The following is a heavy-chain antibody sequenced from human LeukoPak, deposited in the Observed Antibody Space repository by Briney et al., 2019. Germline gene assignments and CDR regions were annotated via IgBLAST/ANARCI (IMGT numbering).Heavy chain of an antibody. J-gene: IGHJ4*02. D-gene: IGHD3-10*01. CDR3: ARVLLWFGESDY. CDR2: INHSGST. V-gene: IGHV4-34*01. Sequence: SETLSLTCAVYGGSFSGYYWSWIRQPLGKGLEWIGEINHSGSTNYNPSLKSRVTISVDTSKNQFSLKLSSVTAADTAVYYCARVLLWFGESDYWGQGTLVTVSS. CDR1: GGSFSGYY.